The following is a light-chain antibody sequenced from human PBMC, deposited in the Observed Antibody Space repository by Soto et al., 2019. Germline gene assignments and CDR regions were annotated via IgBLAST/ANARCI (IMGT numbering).Light chain of an antibody. CDR1: SSNIGSNY. CDR3: AAWDDSLTYV. J-gene: IGLJ1*01. Sequence: SALTQPPSASGTPGQRVTISCSGSSSNIGSNYVYWYQQLPGTAPKLLIYRNNQRPSGVPDRFSGSKSGTSASLAISGLRSEDEADYYCAAWDDSLTYVFG. CDR2: RNN. V-gene: IGLV1-47*01.